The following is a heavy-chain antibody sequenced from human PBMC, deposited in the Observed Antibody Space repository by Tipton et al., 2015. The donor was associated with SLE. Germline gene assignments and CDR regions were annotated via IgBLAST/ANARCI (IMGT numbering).Heavy chain of an antibody. Sequence: SLRLSCAASGFTFDDYTTHWVRQAPGKGLEWVSLISWDGGSTYYADSVKGRFTISRDNSKNSLYLQMNSLRTEDTALYYCAKDFGGTRQLWLHDAFDIWGQGTMVTVSS. J-gene: IGHJ3*02. V-gene: IGHV3-43*01. CDR3: AKDFGGTRQLWLHDAFDI. CDR2: ISWDGGST. CDR1: GFTFDDYT. D-gene: IGHD5-18*01.